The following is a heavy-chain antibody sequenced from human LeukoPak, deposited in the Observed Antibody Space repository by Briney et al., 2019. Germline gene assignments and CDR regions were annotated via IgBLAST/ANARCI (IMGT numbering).Heavy chain of an antibody. J-gene: IGHJ4*02. D-gene: IGHD1-7*01. Sequence: ASVTVSCKASGYTFTGYYMHWVRQAPGQGLEWMGWINPNSGGTNYAQKFQGRVTITRDTSISTAYMELSRLRSDDTAVYYCARAYNWNYVGYFDYWGQGTLVTVSS. V-gene: IGHV1-2*02. CDR2: INPNSGGT. CDR3: ARAYNWNYVGYFDY. CDR1: GYTFTGYY.